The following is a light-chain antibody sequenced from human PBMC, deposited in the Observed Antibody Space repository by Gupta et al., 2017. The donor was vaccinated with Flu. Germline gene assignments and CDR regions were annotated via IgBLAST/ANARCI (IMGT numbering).Light chain of an antibody. CDR2: ENN. CDR3: GTWDSSLSAGYV. J-gene: IGLJ1*01. Sequence: VTISCSGSSSNIGNNYVSWYQQLPGTAPKLLIYENNKRPSGIPDRFSGSKSGTSATLGITGLQTGDEADYYCGTWDSSLSAGYVFGTGTKVTVL. V-gene: IGLV1-51*02. CDR1: SSNIGNNY.